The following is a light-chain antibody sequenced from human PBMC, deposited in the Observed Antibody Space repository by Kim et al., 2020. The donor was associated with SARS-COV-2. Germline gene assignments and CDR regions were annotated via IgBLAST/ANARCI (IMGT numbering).Light chain of an antibody. J-gene: IGLJ3*02. CDR1: RSKGGNEG. Sequence: RQTATHTCTGSRSKGGNEGAEWLKQRQGHPPKHISYRNNNRPSGISERLSAARSGDKASLTITGRKPEDEADYFCSTWDSSLSAWVFGGGTKLTVL. V-gene: IGLV10-54*01. CDR3: STWDSSLSAWV. CDR2: RNN.